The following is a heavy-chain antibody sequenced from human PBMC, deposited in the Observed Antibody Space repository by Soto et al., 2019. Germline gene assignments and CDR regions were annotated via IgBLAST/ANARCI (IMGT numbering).Heavy chain of an antibody. Sequence: ASVKVSCKASGYTFANYGSRWVRQAPGQGLEWMGWISPYNGETNYAQKLQGRVTMTTDTSTNTAFMELRSLRSDDTAVYYCARVLDAFDIWGQGTIVTVSS. CDR1: GYTFANYG. CDR2: ISPYNGET. CDR3: ARVLDAFDI. J-gene: IGHJ3*02. V-gene: IGHV1-18*01.